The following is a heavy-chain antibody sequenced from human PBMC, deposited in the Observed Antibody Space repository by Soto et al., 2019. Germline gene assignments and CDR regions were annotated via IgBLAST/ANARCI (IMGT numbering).Heavy chain of an antibody. Sequence: GASVKVSCKASGYTFTNYGITWVRQAPGQGLAWMGRISAYNGNTNYAQKLQGRVTMTTDTSTSTAYMELKSLRFDDTAVYYCARGWSSGSAEDFQHWGQGTLVTVSS. CDR3: ARGWSSGSAEDFQH. CDR2: ISAYNGNT. CDR1: GYTFTNYG. D-gene: IGHD2-15*01. V-gene: IGHV1-18*01. J-gene: IGHJ1*01.